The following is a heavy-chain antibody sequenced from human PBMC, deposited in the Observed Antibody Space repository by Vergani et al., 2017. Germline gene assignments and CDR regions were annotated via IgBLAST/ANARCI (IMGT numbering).Heavy chain of an antibody. J-gene: IGHJ5*02. V-gene: IGHV1-46*03. CDR3: ARDLGAGIAAAWNWFDP. Sequence: QVQLVQSGAEVKKPGASVKVSCKASGYTFTSYYMHWVRQALGQGLEWMGIINPSGGSTSYAQKFQGRVTMSRDTSTSTVYMELSSLRSEDTAVYYCARDLGAGIAAAWNWFDPWGQGTLVTVSS. CDR2: INPSGGST. CDR1: GYTFTSYY. D-gene: IGHD6-13*01.